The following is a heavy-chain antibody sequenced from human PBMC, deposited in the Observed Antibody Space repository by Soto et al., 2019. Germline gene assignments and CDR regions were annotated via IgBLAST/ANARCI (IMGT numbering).Heavy chain of an antibody. V-gene: IGHV3-64*01. J-gene: IGHJ4*02. CDR3: AKGESAGYYYFDY. CDR2: ISSNGGST. D-gene: IGHD3-9*01. CDR1: GFTFSRYA. Sequence: PGGALRLSCAASGFTFSRYAMHWVRQAPGKGLEYVSAISSNGGSTYYANSVKGRFTISRDNSKNTLYLQMGSLRAEDTAVYYCAKGESAGYYYFDYWGQGTLVTVSS.